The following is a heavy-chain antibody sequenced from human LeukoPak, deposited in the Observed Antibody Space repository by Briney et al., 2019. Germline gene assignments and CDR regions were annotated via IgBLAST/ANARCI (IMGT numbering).Heavy chain of an antibody. CDR3: AKDRGVHYYGSERGLFNWFDP. CDR1: GFTFSSYA. Sequence: PGGSLRLSCAASGFTFSSYAMNWVRRAPGKGLEWVSAISGSGGSIYYADSVKGRFTISRDNSKNMLYLQMNSLRAEDTAVYYCAKDRGVHYYGSERGLFNWFDPWGQGTLVTVSS. CDR2: ISGSGGSI. J-gene: IGHJ5*02. D-gene: IGHD3-10*01. V-gene: IGHV3-23*01.